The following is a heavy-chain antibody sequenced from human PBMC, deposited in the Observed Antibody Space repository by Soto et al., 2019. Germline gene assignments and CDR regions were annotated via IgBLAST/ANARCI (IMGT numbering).Heavy chain of an antibody. CDR2: INPNSGGT. V-gene: IGHV1-2*04. J-gene: IGHJ4*02. D-gene: IGHD3-3*01. CDR3: ARGRNSKYDFWSGYSDPYYFDY. CDR1: GYTFTGYY. Sequence: ASVKVSCKASGYTFTGYYMHWVRQAPGQGLEWMGWINPNSGGTNYAQKFQGWVTMTRDTSISTAYMELSRLRSDDTAVYYCARGRNSKYDFWSGYSDPYYFDYWGQGTLVTVSS.